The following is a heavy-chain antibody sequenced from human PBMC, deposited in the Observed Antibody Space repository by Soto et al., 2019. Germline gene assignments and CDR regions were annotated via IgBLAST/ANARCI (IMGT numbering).Heavy chain of an antibody. CDR1: GGSISSGDYY. V-gene: IGHV4-30-4*01. Sequence: SETLSLTCTVSGGSISSGDYYWIWIRQPPGKGLEWIGYIYYSGSTYYNPSLKSRVTISVDTSKNQFSLKLSSVTAADTAVYYCARSDFWSGWRFDPWGQGTLVTVSS. CDR3: ARSDFWSGWRFDP. D-gene: IGHD3-3*01. CDR2: IYYSGST. J-gene: IGHJ5*02.